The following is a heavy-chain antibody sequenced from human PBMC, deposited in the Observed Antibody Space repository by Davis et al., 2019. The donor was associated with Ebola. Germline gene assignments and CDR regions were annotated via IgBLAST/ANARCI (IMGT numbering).Heavy chain of an antibody. CDR2: ISSSSSYT. CDR3: AKAGLLWFGELGGDWFDP. Sequence: GESLKISCAASGFTFSDYYMSWIRQAPGKGLEWVSYISSSSSYTNYADSVKGRFTISRDNSKNTLYLQMNSLRAEDTAVYYCAKAGLLWFGELGGDWFDPWGQGTLVTVSS. J-gene: IGHJ5*02. V-gene: IGHV3-11*06. CDR1: GFTFSDYY. D-gene: IGHD3-10*01.